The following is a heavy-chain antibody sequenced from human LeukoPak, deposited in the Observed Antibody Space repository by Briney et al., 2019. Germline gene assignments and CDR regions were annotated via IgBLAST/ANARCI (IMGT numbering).Heavy chain of an antibody. CDR2: IYHSGST. J-gene: IGHJ4*02. Sequence: SETLSLTCAVSGGSISSSNWWRWVRQPPGKGLEWSGEIYHSGSTNYNPSLKSRVTISVDKSKNQFSLKLSSVTAADTAVYYCARDNGSGSYYNPFDYWGQGTLVTVSS. CDR3: ARDNGSGSYYNPFDY. CDR1: GGSISSSNW. D-gene: IGHD3-10*01. V-gene: IGHV4-4*02.